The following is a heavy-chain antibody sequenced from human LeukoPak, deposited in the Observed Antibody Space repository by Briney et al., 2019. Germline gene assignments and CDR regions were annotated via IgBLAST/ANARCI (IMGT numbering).Heavy chain of an antibody. CDR1: GFTFSTYS. Sequence: GGSLRLSCAASGFTFSTYSMNWVRQAPGKGLEYVSAISSNGGSTYYANSVKGRFTISRDNSKNTLYLQMGSLRAEDMAVYYCARAKEDYYDSSGYSLYYFDYWGQGTLVTVSS. V-gene: IGHV3-64*01. D-gene: IGHD3-22*01. J-gene: IGHJ4*02. CDR2: ISSNGGST. CDR3: ARAKEDYYDSSGYSLYYFDY.